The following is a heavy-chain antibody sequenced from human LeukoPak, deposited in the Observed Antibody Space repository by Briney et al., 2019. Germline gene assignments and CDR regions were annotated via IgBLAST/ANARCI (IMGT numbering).Heavy chain of an antibody. CDR1: GFTFSSYG. CDR2: IWYDGSNK. V-gene: IGHV3-33*01. Sequence: GGSLRLSCAASGFTFSSYGMHWVRHVPGKGLEWVAVIWYDGSNKYYADSVKGRFTISRDNSNNTLYLQMNSLRAEDTAVYYCARASTRVVTVSITVAGTVDCWGQGTLVTVSS. J-gene: IGHJ4*02. CDR3: ARASTRVVTVSITVAGTVDC. D-gene: IGHD6-19*01.